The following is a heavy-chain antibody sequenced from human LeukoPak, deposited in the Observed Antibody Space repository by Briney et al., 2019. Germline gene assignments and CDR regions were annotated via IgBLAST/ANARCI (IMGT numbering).Heavy chain of an antibody. CDR2: IYTSGST. Sequence: PSETLSLTCTVSGGSISSGSYYWSWIRQPAGKGLEWIGRIYTSGSTNYNPSLKSRVTISVDTSKNQFSLKLSSVTAADTAVYYCAGATRYSSSWYSDYWGQGTLVTVSS. D-gene: IGHD6-13*01. V-gene: IGHV4-61*02. J-gene: IGHJ4*02. CDR3: AGATRYSSSWYSDY. CDR1: GGSISSGSYY.